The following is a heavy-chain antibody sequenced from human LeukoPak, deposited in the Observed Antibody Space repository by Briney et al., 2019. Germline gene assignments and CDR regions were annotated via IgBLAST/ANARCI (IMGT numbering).Heavy chain of an antibody. CDR1: GFIFSNDA. D-gene: IGHD1-1*01. Sequence: GGSLRLSCAASGFIFSNDAMHWVRQAPGKGLEGVAFIWFDGSNKHYADSVKGRFTISRDNSEDTLYLQMNSLRAEDTAVYYCVRDPSGSGFAFDSWGQGALVTVSS. CDR2: IWFDGSNK. J-gene: IGHJ4*02. V-gene: IGHV3-33*01. CDR3: VRDPSGSGFAFDS.